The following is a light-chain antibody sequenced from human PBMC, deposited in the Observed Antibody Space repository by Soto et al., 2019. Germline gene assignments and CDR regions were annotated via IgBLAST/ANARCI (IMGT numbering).Light chain of an antibody. Sequence: SYELTQPPSLSVAPGQTARITCGGNNIGTKNVHWYQQQPGQAPVLVVYDDQDRPSGIPERFSGSNSGNTATLTISRVEAGDEADYYCETWDFSLNTVVFGGGTKLTVL. J-gene: IGLJ2*01. V-gene: IGLV3-21*02. CDR2: DDQ. CDR3: ETWDFSLNTVV. CDR1: NIGTKN.